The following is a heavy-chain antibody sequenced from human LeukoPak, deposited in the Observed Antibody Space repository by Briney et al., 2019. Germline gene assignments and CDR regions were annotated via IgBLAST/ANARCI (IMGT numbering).Heavy chain of an antibody. CDR1: RFTFSNYA. V-gene: IGHV3-21*01. J-gene: IGHJ3*02. CDR3: ARGGYSGYVTFDI. Sequence: GGSLRLSCVASRFTFSNYAMNWVRQAPGKGLEWVSSISSTSSNIYYADSVKGRFTISRDNANNSLYLQMNSLRAEDTAVYYCARGGYSGYVTFDIWGQGTMVTVSS. D-gene: IGHD5-12*01. CDR2: ISSTSSNI.